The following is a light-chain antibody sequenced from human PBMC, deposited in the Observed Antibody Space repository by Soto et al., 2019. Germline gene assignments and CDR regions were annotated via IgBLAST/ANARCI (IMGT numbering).Light chain of an antibody. CDR2: DAS. Sequence: DIQMTQSPSTLSASVGDRXTITCRASQSISSWLAWYQQKPGKAPKLLIYDASSLESGVPSRFSGSGSGTEFTLTISSLQPDDFATYYCQQYNSYRWTFGQGTKVDIK. CDR3: QQYNSYRWT. V-gene: IGKV1-5*01. CDR1: QSISSW. J-gene: IGKJ1*01.